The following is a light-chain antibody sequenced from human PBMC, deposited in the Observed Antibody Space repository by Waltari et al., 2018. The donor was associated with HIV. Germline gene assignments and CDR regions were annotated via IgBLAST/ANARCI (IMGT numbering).Light chain of an antibody. J-gene: IGLJ2*01. CDR2: KYS. Sequence: SYELTQPHSLSVSPGRRTSSTCPGDVLPSQEADWYQPKAGQAPVLIIYKYSERPSGILERFSGSSSGTTVTLTISGVQAEDEADYYCQSTDSSGTYVVFGGGTKVTVL. CDR1: VLPSQE. CDR3: QSTDSSGTYVV. V-gene: IGLV3-25*03.